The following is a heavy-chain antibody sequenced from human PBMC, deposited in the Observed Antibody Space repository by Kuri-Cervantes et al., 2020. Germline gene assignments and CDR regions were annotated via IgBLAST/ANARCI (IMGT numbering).Heavy chain of an antibody. CDR3: AKLGIGPEKNGDY. D-gene: IGHD7-27*01. CDR2: ISYDGSNK. V-gene: IGHV3-30*18. CDR1: GFTFDDYA. J-gene: IGHJ4*02. Sequence: GGSLRLSCAASGFTFDDYAMHWVRQAPGKGLEWVAVISYDGSNKYYADSVKGRFTISRDNSKNTRYLQMNSLRAEDTAVYYCAKLGIGPEKNGDYWGQGTLVTVSS.